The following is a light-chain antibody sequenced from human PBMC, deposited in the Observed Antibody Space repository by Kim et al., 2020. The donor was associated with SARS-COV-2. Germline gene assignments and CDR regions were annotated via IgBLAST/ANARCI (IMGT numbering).Light chain of an antibody. CDR2: SAS. Sequence: CVGDRVPIPGRASQSIHKYLNWYRQKPGKSPELLIFSASSLHTGVPSTFSGSGSTTDFTLTVNNLQPEDFATYYCQQTFTTPYTFGQGTKLEI. CDR3: QQTFTTPYT. V-gene: IGKV1-39*01. CDR1: QSIHKY. J-gene: IGKJ2*01.